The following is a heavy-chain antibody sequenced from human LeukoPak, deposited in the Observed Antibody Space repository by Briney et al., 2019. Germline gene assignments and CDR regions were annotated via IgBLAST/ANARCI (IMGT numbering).Heavy chain of an antibody. CDR1: RFNFNTYA. V-gene: IGHV3-23*01. CDR2: ISVTGGNT. J-gene: IGHJ4*02. Sequence: GGPLRLSCEASRFNFNTYAMSWVRQAPGKGLEWVSGISVTGGNTYYADSVKGRFTISRDNSMNALYLQMNSLRAEDTALYYCAKDVCSGGSCNSPYYFDDWGQGTLVTVSS. CDR3: AKDVCSGGSCNSPYYFDD. D-gene: IGHD2-15*01.